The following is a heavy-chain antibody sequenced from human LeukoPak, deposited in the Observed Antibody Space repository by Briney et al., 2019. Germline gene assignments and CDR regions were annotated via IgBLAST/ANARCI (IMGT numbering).Heavy chain of an antibody. D-gene: IGHD5-12*01. CDR2: INHSGST. Sequence: ASETLSLTCAVYGGSFSGYYWSWIRQPPGKGLEWIGEINHSGSTNYNPSLKSRVTISVDTSKNQFSLNLSSVTAADTAVYYCARRLRFYYYYMDVWGKGTTVTISS. V-gene: IGHV4-34*01. CDR3: ARRLRFYYYYMDV. CDR1: GGSFSGYY. J-gene: IGHJ6*03.